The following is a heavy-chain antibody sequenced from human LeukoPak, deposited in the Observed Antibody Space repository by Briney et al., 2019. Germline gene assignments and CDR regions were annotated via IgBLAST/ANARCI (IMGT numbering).Heavy chain of an antibody. CDR1: GFTLSVYA. V-gene: IGHV3-23*01. Sequence: GGSLRLSCAASGFTLSVYAMCSGRAAPGEGRERVSAICGSGGSTYYADSVKGRFTISRDNSKNTLYLKMNGLRAEDTAVYYWAKRGPGSPESGKYYFDYWGQGTLVTVSS. CDR3: AKRGPGSPESGKYYFDY. D-gene: IGHD3-10*01. J-gene: IGHJ4*02. CDR2: ICGSGGST.